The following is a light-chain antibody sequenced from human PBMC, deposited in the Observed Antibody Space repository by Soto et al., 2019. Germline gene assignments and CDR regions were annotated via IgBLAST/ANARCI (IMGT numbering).Light chain of an antibody. V-gene: IGKV2-30*02. CDR1: QSLVHSHGNTY. CDR2: EVS. Sequence: DVVMTQSPLSLPVTPGQPASISCTSSQSLVHSHGNTYLTWFQQRPGQSPRRLIYEVSKRDSGVSDRFSGSGSGTDFTLPISRVEAEDVGIYYCVHGLQWPYTFGQGSKLEIK. J-gene: IGKJ2*01. CDR3: VHGLQWPYT.